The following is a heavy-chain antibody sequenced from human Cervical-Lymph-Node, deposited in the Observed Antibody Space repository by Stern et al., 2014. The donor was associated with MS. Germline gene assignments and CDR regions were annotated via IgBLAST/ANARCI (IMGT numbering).Heavy chain of an antibody. CDR2: IIPTFDTP. J-gene: IGHJ4*02. CDR3: ARAYTYYSHSAAY. V-gene: IGHV1-69*01. D-gene: IGHD3-22*01. CDR1: GGTFSSYE. Sequence: QVQLVQSGAEVKKPGSSVKVSCKASGGTFSSYEISWVRQAPGQGLEWMGGIIPTFDTPTSAQKFQDRVTISADESTSTAYMELSTLKSEDTAIYFCARAYTYYSHSAAYWGQGTLVTVSS.